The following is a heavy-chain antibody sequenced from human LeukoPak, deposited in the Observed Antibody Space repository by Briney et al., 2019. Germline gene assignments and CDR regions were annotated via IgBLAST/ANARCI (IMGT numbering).Heavy chain of an antibody. V-gene: IGHV3-74*01. Sequence: GGSLRLSCAASGFTFSSYWIHWVRQAPGKGLVWLSRINGDGTTATYVDSVEGRFTLSRDSAKNTVYLQMNSLRDEDTAVYYCVRPRTGNYYAFEIWGQGTAVTVSS. CDR3: VRPRTGNYYAFEI. CDR2: INGDGTTA. D-gene: IGHD1-7*01. CDR1: GFTFSSYW. J-gene: IGHJ3*02.